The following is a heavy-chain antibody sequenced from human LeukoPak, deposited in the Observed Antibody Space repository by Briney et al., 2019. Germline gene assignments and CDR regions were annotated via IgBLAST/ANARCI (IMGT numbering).Heavy chain of an antibody. V-gene: IGHV4-59*01. CDR3: ARAVFELDDAFDI. Sequence: SETLSLTCTVSGGSISSYYWSWIRQPPGKGLEWIGYIYCSGSTNYNPSLKSRVTISVDTSKNQFSLKLSSVTAADTAVYYCARAVFELDDAFDIWGQGTMVTVSS. CDR1: GGSISSYY. D-gene: IGHD2-21*01. CDR2: IYCSGST. J-gene: IGHJ3*02.